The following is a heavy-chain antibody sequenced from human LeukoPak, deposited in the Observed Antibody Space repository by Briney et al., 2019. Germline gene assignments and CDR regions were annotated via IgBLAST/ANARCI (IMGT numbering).Heavy chain of an antibody. J-gene: IGHJ6*02. D-gene: IGHD3-10*01. CDR3: ARAGITMVRGVISYYYYGMDV. CDR1: GGSISSYY. Sequence: SETLSLTCTVSGGSISSYYWSWIRQPPGKGLERIEYIYYSGSTNYNPSLKSRVTISVDTSKNQFSLKLSSVTAADTAVYYCARAGITMVRGVISYYYYGMDVWGQGTTVTVSS. CDR2: IYYSGST. V-gene: IGHV4-59*01.